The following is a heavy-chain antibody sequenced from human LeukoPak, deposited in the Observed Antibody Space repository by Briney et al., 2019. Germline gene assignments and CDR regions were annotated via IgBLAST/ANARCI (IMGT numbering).Heavy chain of an antibody. J-gene: IGHJ4*02. D-gene: IGHD3-10*01. Sequence: GGSLRLSGAASGFTFSSYGMHWGRQAPGKGLEWVAVISYDGSNKYYADSVKGRFTISRDNSKNTLYLQMNSLRAEDTAVYYCAKEQEKVLWFGELLSFDYWGQGTLVTVSS. CDR3: AKEQEKVLWFGELLSFDY. V-gene: IGHV3-30*18. CDR2: ISYDGSNK. CDR1: GFTFSSYG.